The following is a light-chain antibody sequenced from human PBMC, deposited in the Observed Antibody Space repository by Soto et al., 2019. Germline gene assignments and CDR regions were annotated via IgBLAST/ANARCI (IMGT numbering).Light chain of an antibody. CDR1: QSVSSSY. CDR3: QQYGSSPPWT. V-gene: IGKV3-20*01. J-gene: IGKJ1*01. Sequence: EIVLTQSPGTLSLSPGERATLSCRASQSVSSSYLAWYQQKPGQAPRLLIYGASSRATGIPDRFSGSGSGTDFNLTISRLEHEDFAVYYCQQYGSSPPWTFGQGTQVEIK. CDR2: GAS.